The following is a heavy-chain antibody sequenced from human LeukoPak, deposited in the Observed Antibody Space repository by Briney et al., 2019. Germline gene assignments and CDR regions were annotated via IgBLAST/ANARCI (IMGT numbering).Heavy chain of an antibody. CDR1: GFTFSSYW. Sequence: GGSLRLSCAASGFTFSSYWMHWVRQAPGKGLVWVSRINSDGSSTSYADSVKGRFTISRDNAKNTLYLQMNSLRAEDTAVYYCARVDHSSGWLFEGAWYFDYWGQGTLVTVS. J-gene: IGHJ4*02. CDR3: ARVDHSSGWLFEGAWYFDY. CDR2: INSDGSST. D-gene: IGHD6-19*01. V-gene: IGHV3-74*01.